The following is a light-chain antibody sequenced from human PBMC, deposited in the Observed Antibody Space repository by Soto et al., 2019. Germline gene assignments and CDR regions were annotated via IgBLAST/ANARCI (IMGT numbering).Light chain of an antibody. CDR3: CSYTTTSTCV. Sequence: QSALTQPASVSGSPGQSITISCTGTSSDVGGYNYVSWYQQHPGKVPKLMIYEVFRRPSGISDRFSGSKSGNTASLTISGLQAEDEADYYCCSYTTTSTCVFGGGTKVTVL. CDR2: EVF. V-gene: IGLV2-14*03. CDR1: SSDVGGYNY. J-gene: IGLJ2*01.